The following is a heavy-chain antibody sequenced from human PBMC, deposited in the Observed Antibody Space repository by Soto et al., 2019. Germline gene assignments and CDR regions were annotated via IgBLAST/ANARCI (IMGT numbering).Heavy chain of an antibody. Sequence: GGSLRLSCAASGFTFSSYAMHWVRQAPGKGLEWVAVISYDGSNKYYADSVKGRFTISRDNSKNTLYLQMNSLRAEDTAVYYCARVDGYSSGWSDYWGQGTLVTVSS. CDR2: ISYDGSNK. V-gene: IGHV3-30-3*01. CDR3: ARVDGYSSGWSDY. D-gene: IGHD6-19*01. CDR1: GFTFSSYA. J-gene: IGHJ4*02.